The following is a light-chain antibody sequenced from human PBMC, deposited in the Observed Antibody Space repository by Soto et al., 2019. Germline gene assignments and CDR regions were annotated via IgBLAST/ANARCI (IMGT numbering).Light chain of an antibody. J-gene: IGKJ1*01. CDR1: QGISSY. Sequence: IQLTQSPSSLSASVGDRVTITCRASQGISSYLGWYQQKPGKAPKLLIYGASTLQSGVPSRLSGSGSGTEFTLTISSLKPDDFATYYCQQYNSYWTFGQGTKVDIK. CDR2: GAS. CDR3: QQYNSYWT. V-gene: IGKV1-9*01.